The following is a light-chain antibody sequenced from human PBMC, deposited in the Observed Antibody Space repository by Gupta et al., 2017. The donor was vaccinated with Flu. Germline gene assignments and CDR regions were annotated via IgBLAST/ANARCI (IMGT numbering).Light chain of an antibody. CDR3: QQRSNWPWT. CDR1: QSVSNY. V-gene: IGKV3-11*01. CDR2: EAS. J-gene: IGKJ1*01. Sequence: EMMLTQSPATLSLSPGERATLSCRASQSVSNYLAWYQQKPGQAPRLLIYEASNRATGIPARFSGSGSGTDFTLTISSLEPEDFAVYYCQQRSNWPWTFGQGTKVEIK.